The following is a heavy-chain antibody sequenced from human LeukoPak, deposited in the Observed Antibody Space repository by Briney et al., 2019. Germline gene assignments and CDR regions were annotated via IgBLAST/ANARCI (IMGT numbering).Heavy chain of an antibody. J-gene: IGHJ4*02. V-gene: IGHV3-21*01. D-gene: IGHD2-15*01. CDR2: ISSSSSYI. CDR1: GFTFSSYS. Sequence: KTGGSLRLSCAASGFTFSSYSMNWVRQAPGKGLEWVSSISSSSSYIYYADSVKGRFTISRDNAKNSLYLQMNSLRAEDTAVYYCARAFDGSLLFDYWCQGTLVTVSS. CDR3: ARAFDGSLLFDY.